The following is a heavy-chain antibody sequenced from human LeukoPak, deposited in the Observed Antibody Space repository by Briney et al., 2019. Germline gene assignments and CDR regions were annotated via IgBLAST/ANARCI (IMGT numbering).Heavy chain of an antibody. D-gene: IGHD1-26*01. CDR3: ARDPYSGNYGNYYYYYMDV. Sequence: GGSLRLSCAASGFTFSSYSMNWVRQAPGKGLEWVSSISTSSSYIYYADSVRGRFTISRDNAKNSLYLQMDSLGPEDTAVYYCARDPYSGNYGNYYYYYMDVWGKGTAVTISS. V-gene: IGHV3-21*01. CDR1: GFTFSSYS. CDR2: ISTSSSYI. J-gene: IGHJ6*03.